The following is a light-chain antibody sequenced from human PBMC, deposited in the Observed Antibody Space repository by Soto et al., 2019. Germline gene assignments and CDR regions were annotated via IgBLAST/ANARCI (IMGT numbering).Light chain of an antibody. CDR1: QDIQNA. CDR2: AAS. J-gene: IGKJ1*01. Sequence: DIQMTQSPSSLSASVGDRVTITCRASQDIQNALGWYQQKPGKAPKRLIYAASSLQSGVPSRFRGSRSGTESTLTISSLQPEDFATYYCLQHDSNVWTFGQGTKVEIK. V-gene: IGKV1-17*01. CDR3: LQHDSNVWT.